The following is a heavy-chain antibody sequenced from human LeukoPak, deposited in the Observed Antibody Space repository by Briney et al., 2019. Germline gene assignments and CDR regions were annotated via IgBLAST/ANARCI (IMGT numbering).Heavy chain of an antibody. D-gene: IGHD2-21*02. V-gene: IGHV4-59*01. Sequence: SETLSLTCTVSGGSISSFYWTWIRQPPGKGLEWIGYIYYSGTANYNPSLKSRVTISVDTSKNQFSLKLSSVTPADTAVYYCARDPRGDSDFDYWGQGTLVTVSS. CDR1: GGSISSFY. J-gene: IGHJ4*02. CDR2: IYYSGTA. CDR3: ARDPRGDSDFDY.